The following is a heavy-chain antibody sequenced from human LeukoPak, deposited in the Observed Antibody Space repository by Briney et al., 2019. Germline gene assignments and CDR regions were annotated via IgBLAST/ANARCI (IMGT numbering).Heavy chain of an antibody. Sequence: PGGSLRLPCAASGFTCSSYWMGWVRQAPGRRLEWVANMNIDGSEKYYADSAKGRFTISRDNARNSVYLQMNSLRVEDTAVYYCARDPVEWELLLDYWGQGTLVTVSS. CDR3: ARDPVEWELLLDY. D-gene: IGHD1-26*01. CDR2: MNIDGSEK. J-gene: IGHJ4*02. V-gene: IGHV3-7*01. CDR1: GFTCSSYW.